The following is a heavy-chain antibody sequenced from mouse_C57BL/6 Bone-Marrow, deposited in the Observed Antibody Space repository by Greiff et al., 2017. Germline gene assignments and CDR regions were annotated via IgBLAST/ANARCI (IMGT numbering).Heavy chain of an antibody. CDR2: INPGSGGT. D-gene: IGHD4-1*01. CDR3: ARDWALAY. Sequence: QVQLQQSGAELVKPGTSVKVSCKASGYAFTNYLIDWVKQRPGQGLEWIGVINPGSGGTNYNEKFKGKATLTADKSSSTAYMQLSSLTSEDSAVYFSARDWALAYWGQGTLVTVSA. J-gene: IGHJ3*01. CDR1: GYAFTNYL. V-gene: IGHV1-54*01.